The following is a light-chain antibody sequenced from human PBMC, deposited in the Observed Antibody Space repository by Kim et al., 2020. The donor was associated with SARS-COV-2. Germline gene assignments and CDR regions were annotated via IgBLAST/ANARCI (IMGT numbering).Light chain of an antibody. CDR2: LNSDGSH. J-gene: IGLJ2*01. V-gene: IGLV4-69*01. CDR1: SGHSSYA. Sequence: GASVKRTCTLSSGHSSYAIAWHRQQPEKGPRYLMKLNSDGSHSKGDGIPDRFSGSSSGAERYITISSLQSEDEADYYCQTWGTGMVFGGGTQLTVL. CDR3: QTWGTGMV.